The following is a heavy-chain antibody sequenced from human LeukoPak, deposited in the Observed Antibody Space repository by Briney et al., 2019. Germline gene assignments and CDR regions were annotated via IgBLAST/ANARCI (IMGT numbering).Heavy chain of an antibody. J-gene: IGHJ6*02. CDR2: IKQDGSEK. CDR1: GFTFSSYW. V-gene: IGHV3-7*01. Sequence: PGGSLRLSCAASGFTFSSYWMSWVRQAPGKGLEWVADIKQDGSEKYYVDSVKGRFTISRDNAKNSLYLQMNSLRAEDMALYYCAREMQWLVFWVPSGDYYYYGMDDWGQGTTVTVSS. CDR3: AREMQWLVFWVPSGDYYYYGMDD. D-gene: IGHD6-19*01.